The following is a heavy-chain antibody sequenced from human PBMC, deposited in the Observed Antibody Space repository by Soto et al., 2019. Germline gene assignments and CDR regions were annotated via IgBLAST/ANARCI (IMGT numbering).Heavy chain of an antibody. D-gene: IGHD3-16*01. Sequence: EVQLVESGGGLVKPGGSLRVSCAASGFTFREAWMNWVRQAPGKGLEWVGRIKSRTDGGTIEYATPVKGRFSISRDDSKNTLYLQIDSLKTEDTDVYYCWGSAYWGQGTLVTVSS. CDR2: IKSRTDGGTI. J-gene: IGHJ4*02. CDR1: GFTFREAW. CDR3: WGSAY. V-gene: IGHV3-15*07.